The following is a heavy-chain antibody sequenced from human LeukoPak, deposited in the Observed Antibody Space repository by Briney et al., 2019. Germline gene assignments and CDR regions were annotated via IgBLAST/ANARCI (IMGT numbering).Heavy chain of an antibody. D-gene: IGHD2-2*01. V-gene: IGHV2-70*04. CDR3: ARMRPYCSSTSCDAFDI. J-gene: IGHJ3*02. CDR2: LDWDDDK. CDR1: GFSLSTSGMR. Sequence: SGPTLVNPTQTLTLTCTFSGFSLSTSGMRVSWIRQPPGKALEWLARLDWDDDKFYSTSLKTRLTISKDTSKNQVVLTMTNMDPVDTATYYCARMRPYCSSTSCDAFDIWGQGTMVTVSS.